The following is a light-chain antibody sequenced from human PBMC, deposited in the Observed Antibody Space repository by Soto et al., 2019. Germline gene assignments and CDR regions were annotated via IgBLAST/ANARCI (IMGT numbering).Light chain of an antibody. CDR1: QEISNY. V-gene: IGKV1-33*01. J-gene: IGKJ4*01. CDR2: DAS. Sequence: IQMTQSPSSVSASVGDRVTITCQASQEISNYLNWYQQKPGKAPKLLIYDASNLETGVPSRFSGSGSGTDFTFTISSLQPEDIATYYCQQYDNLPLTFGGGTKVDIK. CDR3: QQYDNLPLT.